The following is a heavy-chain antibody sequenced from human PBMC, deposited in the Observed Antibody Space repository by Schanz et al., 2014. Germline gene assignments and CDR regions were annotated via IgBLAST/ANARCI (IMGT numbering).Heavy chain of an antibody. J-gene: IGHJ6*02. CDR2: INGGGETT. V-gene: IGHV3-11*01. CDR1: GFTFSDYY. Sequence: QVHLVESGGGLVKPGGSLRLSCAASGFTFSDYYMTWIRQAPGKGLEWVSYINGGGETTYYADSVRGRFTISRDNATNSLFLQMNSLRAADTAKYYCARGNYGMDVWGQGTTVTVSS. CDR3: ARGNYGMDV.